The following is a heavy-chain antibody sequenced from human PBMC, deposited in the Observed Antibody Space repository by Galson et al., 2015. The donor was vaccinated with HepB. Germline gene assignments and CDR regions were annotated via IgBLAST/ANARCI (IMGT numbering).Heavy chain of an antibody. Sequence: SLRLSCAASGFTFSNYGMHWVRQAPGKGLEWVAVISYDGGNKYYAYSVKGRFTISRDNSKNTLYLQMNSLRAEDTALYYCAKDPYLYSALAGTMAGFDYWGQGTLVTVSS. D-gene: IGHD6-19*01. V-gene: IGHV3-30*18. CDR3: AKDPYLYSALAGTMAGFDY. J-gene: IGHJ4*02. CDR1: GFTFSNYG. CDR2: ISYDGGNK.